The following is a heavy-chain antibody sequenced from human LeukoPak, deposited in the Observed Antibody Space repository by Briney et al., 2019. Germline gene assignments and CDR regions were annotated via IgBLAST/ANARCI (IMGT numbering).Heavy chain of an antibody. V-gene: IGHV3-30*01. Sequence: PGGSLRLSCAASGFTFSSYAMHWVRQAPGKGLEWVAVISYDGSNKYYADSVKGRFTISRDNSKNTLDLQMNTLRAEDTAVYYCAKTDCSSTSCYVLDYWGQGTLVTVSS. J-gene: IGHJ4*02. CDR2: ISYDGSNK. D-gene: IGHD2-2*01. CDR1: GFTFSSYA. CDR3: AKTDCSSTSCYVLDY.